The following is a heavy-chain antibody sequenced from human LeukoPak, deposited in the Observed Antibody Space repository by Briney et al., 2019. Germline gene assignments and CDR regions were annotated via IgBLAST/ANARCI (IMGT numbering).Heavy chain of an antibody. D-gene: IGHD6-19*01. CDR1: GFTVSSND. Sequence: PGGSLRLSCAACGFTVSSNDMTWVRQAPGKGLEWVSVIYSGGSTFSVDSVKGRFTISRDNSKNTLYLQMNSLRAEDTALYYCARGAGAYNYYAMDVWGQGTTVTVSS. V-gene: IGHV3-66*01. CDR3: ARGAGAYNYYAMDV. CDR2: IYSGGST. J-gene: IGHJ6*02.